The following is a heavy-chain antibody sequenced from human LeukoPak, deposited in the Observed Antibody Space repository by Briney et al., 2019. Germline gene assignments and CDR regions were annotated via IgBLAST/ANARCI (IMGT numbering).Heavy chain of an antibody. CDR2: IYTSGST. CDR1: GGSISSGSYY. CDR3: ARDPSPDYYDFWSGYSDAFDI. J-gene: IGHJ3*02. D-gene: IGHD3-3*01. Sequence: SETLSLTCTVSGGSISSGSYYWSWIRQPAGKGLEWIGRIYTSGSTNYNPSLKSRVTISVDTSKNQFSLKLSSVTAADTAVYYCARDPSPDYYDFWSGYSDAFDIWGQGTMVTVSS. V-gene: IGHV4-61*02.